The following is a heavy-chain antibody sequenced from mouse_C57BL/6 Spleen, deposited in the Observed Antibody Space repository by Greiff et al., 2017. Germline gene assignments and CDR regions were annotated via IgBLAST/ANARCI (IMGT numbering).Heavy chain of an antibody. Sequence: EVQLQQSVAELVRPGASVKLSCTASGYNIKNTYMHWVKQRPEQGLEWIGRIDPADGNTKYAPKFQGKATMTADKSSNTAYLQLSSLTSEDSAVYYCARSEYYDSFAYWGQGTMVTVSA. D-gene: IGHD2-12*01. CDR3: ARSEYYDSFAY. CDR2: IDPADGNT. J-gene: IGHJ3*01. CDR1: GYNIKNTY. V-gene: IGHV14-3*01.